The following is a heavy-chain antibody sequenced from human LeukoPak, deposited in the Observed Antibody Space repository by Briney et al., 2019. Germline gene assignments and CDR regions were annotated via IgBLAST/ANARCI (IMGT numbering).Heavy chain of an antibody. CDR2: IYYSGST. CDR1: GGSISSSSYY. D-gene: IGHD1-26*01. CDR3: ARDSKGVGDAFDI. V-gene: IGHV4-39*02. J-gene: IGHJ3*02. Sequence: SETLSLTCTVSGGSISSSSYYWGWIRQPPGKGLEWIGSIYYSGSTYYNPSLKSRVTISVDTSKNQFSLKLSSVTAADTAVYYCARDSKGVGDAFDIWGQGTMVTVSS.